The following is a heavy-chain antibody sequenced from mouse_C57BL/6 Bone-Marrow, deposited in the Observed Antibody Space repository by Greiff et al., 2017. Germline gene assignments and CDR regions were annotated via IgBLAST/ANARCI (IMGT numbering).Heavy chain of an antibody. V-gene: IGHV1-55*01. CDR1: GYTFTSYW. D-gene: IGHD1-1*01. CDR3: ARPGIYYGSTFDY. J-gene: IGHJ2*01. Sequence: QVQLQQSGAELVKPGASVKMSCKASGYTFTSYWITWVKQRPGQGLEWIGDIYPGSGSTNYNEKFKSKATLTVDTSSSTAYMQLSSLTSEDSAVYYCARPGIYYGSTFDYWGQGTTLTVSS. CDR2: IYPGSGST.